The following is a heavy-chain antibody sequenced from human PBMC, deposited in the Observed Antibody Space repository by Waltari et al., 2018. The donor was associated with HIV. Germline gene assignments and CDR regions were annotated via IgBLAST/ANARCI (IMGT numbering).Heavy chain of an antibody. CDR3: ARDKGNSSSSGFDY. J-gene: IGHJ4*02. CDR2: ISYDGSNK. Sequence: QVQLVESGGGVVQPGRSLRLSCAASGFTFSSYAMHWVRQAPGKGLEWVAVISYDGSNKYYADSGKGRFTISRDNSKNTLYLQMNSLRAEDTAVYYCARDKGNSSSSGFDYWGQGTLVTVSS. D-gene: IGHD6-6*01. V-gene: IGHV3-30*04. CDR1: GFTFSSYA.